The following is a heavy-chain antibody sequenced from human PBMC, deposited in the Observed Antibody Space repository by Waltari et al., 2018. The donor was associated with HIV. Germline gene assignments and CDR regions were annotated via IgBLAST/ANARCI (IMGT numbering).Heavy chain of an antibody. D-gene: IGHD1-26*01. J-gene: IGHJ2*01. CDR3: ARHALRVGAAYWNFDL. Sequence: QLQLQESGPGLVKPSETLSLTCTVSGGSGSRSSYFWGWIRQPPGKGLEWVGRIYYTGRAYYNPSLKSRVTISVDTSKNQFSLKVTSVTAADTAVYYCARHALRVGAAYWNFDLWGRGTLVTVSS. CDR1: GGSGSRSSYF. V-gene: IGHV4-39*01. CDR2: IYYTGRA.